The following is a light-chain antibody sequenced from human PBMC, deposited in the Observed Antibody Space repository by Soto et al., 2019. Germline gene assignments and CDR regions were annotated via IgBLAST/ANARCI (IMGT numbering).Light chain of an antibody. V-gene: IGKV3-11*01. J-gene: IGKJ4*01. CDR2: DAS. Sequence: EIVLTQSPATLSLSPGERATLSCRASQSVSSFLAWYQQKPGQAPRLLIYDASNRATGIPTRFSGSGSGTAFTLTIISRKPEDFAVYYCQQRINWPLTFGGGTEVEIK. CDR3: QQRINWPLT. CDR1: QSVSSF.